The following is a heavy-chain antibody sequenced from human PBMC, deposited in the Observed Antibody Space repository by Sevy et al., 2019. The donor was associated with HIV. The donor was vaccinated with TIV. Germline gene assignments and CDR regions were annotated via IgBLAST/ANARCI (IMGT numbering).Heavy chain of an antibody. CDR1: GFTVSTKY. V-gene: IGHV3-53*01. CDR3: ASGKLDYGDYYYFDY. J-gene: IGHJ4*02. CDR2: IYSAHST. Sequence: GGSLRLSCAASGFTVSTKYMCWVRQAPGKGLEWVSVIYSAHSTYYTDSVKGRFTISRDNSKNTLYLQMNSLRAEDTAVYYCASGKLDYGDYYYFDYWGQGTLVTVSS. D-gene: IGHD4-17*01.